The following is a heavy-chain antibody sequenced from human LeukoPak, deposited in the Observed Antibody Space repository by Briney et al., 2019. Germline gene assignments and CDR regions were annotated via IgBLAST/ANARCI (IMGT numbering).Heavy chain of an antibody. V-gene: IGHV3-48*03. Sequence: GGSLRLSCAASGFTFSSYEMNWVRQAPGKGLEWVSYISSSGSTIYYADSVKGRFTISRDNAKNSLYLQMNSLRAEDTAVYYCARALGFGELLCYYGMDVWGQGTTVTVSS. D-gene: IGHD3-10*01. CDR3: ARALGFGELLCYYGMDV. J-gene: IGHJ6*02. CDR1: GFTFSSYE. CDR2: ISSSGSTI.